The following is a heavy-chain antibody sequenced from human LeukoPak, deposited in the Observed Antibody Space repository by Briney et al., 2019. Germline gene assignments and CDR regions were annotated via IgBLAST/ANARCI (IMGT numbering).Heavy chain of an antibody. D-gene: IGHD3-10*01. CDR1: GFTFSSYG. CDR3: TSGTYYSPFDY. CDR2: IWYDGSNK. V-gene: IGHV3-33*01. Sequence: GRTLRLSCAASGFTFSSYGMHWVRQAPGKGLEWVAVIWYDGSNKYYADSVKGRFTISRDNSKNTLYLQMNSLRAEGTAVYYCTSGTYYSPFDYWGQGTLVTVSS. J-gene: IGHJ4*02.